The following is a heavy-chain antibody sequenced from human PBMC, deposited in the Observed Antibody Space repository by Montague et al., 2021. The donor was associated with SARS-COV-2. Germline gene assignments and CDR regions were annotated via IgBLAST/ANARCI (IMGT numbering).Heavy chain of an antibody. J-gene: IGHJ4*02. CDR2: IYSGGST. Sequence: SLRPSCAASGFTVSSNYMSWARQAPGKGLEWVSVIYSGGSTYYADSVKGRFTISRHNSKNTLYLQMNSLRAEDTAVYYCARDHGSGWFTFDYWGQGTLVTVSS. CDR1: GFTVSSNY. CDR3: ARDHGSGWFTFDY. D-gene: IGHD6-19*01. V-gene: IGHV3-53*04.